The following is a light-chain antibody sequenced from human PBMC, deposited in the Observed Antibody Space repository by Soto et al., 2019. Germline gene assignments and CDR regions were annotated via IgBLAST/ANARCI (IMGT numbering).Light chain of an antibody. J-gene: IGLJ2*01. CDR1: SSDIGDYNY. Sequence: QSALTQPPSASGSPGQSVTVSCTGTSSDIGDYNYVSWYQQHPGKAPKLMIYEVSKRPSGVPDRFSGSKSDNTASLTVSGLQADDEADYYCSLYVGNNNLVFGGGTKVTVL. CDR3: SLYVGNNNLV. V-gene: IGLV2-8*01. CDR2: EVS.